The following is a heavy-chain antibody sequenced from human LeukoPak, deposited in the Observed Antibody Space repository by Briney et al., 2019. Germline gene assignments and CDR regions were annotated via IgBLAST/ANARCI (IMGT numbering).Heavy chain of an antibody. Sequence: GGSLRLSCAASGFIFSTYAMNWFRQAPGKGLDWVSGLYAGGSTYYAGSVTGRFTISRDDSKNTLYLQMTGLRVDDTAIYYCVRGNGNVGGRLDPWGQGAWVIVSS. J-gene: IGHJ5*02. CDR3: VRGNGNVGGRLDP. CDR2: LYAGGST. V-gene: IGHV3-66*01. CDR1: GFIFSTYA. D-gene: IGHD1-1*01.